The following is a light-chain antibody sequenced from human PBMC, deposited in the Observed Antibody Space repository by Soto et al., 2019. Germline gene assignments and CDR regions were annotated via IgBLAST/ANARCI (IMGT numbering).Light chain of an antibody. CDR1: QSVTNY. CDR3: QQRNIWPPVT. Sequence: EIVLTQSPATLSLSPGERATLSCRASQSVTNYLAWYQQKPGQPPRLLIYGAFNRAAGIPARFSGSGSGTDFTLTISSLEPEDSAVYYCQQRNIWPPVTFGQGTRLAIK. CDR2: GAF. J-gene: IGKJ5*01. V-gene: IGKV3-11*01.